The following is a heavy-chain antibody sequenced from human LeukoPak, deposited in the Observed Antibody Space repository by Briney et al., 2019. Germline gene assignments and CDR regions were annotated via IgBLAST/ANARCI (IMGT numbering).Heavy chain of an antibody. V-gene: IGHV3-30*02. J-gene: IGHJ4*02. CDR1: GFTFSSYA. D-gene: IGHD5-18*01. CDR2: IHLDGNEK. CDR3: ATYSVGTNHYYFDY. Sequence: GGSLRLSCAASGFTFSSYAMSWVRQAPGKGLEWVSFIHLDGNEKYYADSVKGRFTISRDNSKNTLYLQMNSLRPEDTAVYYCATYSVGTNHYYFDYWGQGALVTVSS.